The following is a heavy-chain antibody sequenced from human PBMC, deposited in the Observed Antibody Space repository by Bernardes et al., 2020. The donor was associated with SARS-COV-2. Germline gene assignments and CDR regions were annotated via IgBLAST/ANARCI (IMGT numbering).Heavy chain of an antibody. V-gene: IGHV3-7*01. CDR2: IKNDGSEK. CDR3: ARGTGNFGDWDY. CDR1: RFTFSNYW. Sequence: GGSLRLSCRASRFTFSNYWMSWVHQAPGKGLEWVANIKNDGSEKYYVDSVKGRFTISRDNTKNSLFLQMNSLRAEDTAVYYCARGTGNFGDWDYWGQGTLVTVYS. D-gene: IGHD2-21*02. J-gene: IGHJ4*02.